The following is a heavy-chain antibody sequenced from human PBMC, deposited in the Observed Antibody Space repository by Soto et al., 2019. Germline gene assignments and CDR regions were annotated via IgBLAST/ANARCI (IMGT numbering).Heavy chain of an antibody. J-gene: IGHJ5*02. CDR1: NGSFGGYY. D-gene: IGHD2-15*01. CDR3: ARVLDATSRGWFDP. CDR2: INRSAST. V-gene: IGHV4-34*01. Sequence: QVQLQQWGAGLLKPSETLSLTCAVYNGSFGGYYWGWIRQPPGKGLEWIGEINRSASTNYNPSLKSRVTISVDTSKNQYSLEVNSVTAADAAVYYCARVLDATSRGWFDPWGQGNLVTVSS.